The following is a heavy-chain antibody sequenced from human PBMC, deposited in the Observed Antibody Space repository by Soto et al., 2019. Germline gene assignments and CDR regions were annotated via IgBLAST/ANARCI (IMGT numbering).Heavy chain of an antibody. D-gene: IGHD3-3*01. Sequence: GASVKVSCKASGYTFTSYAMHWVRQAPGQRLEWMGWINAGNGNTKYSQKFQGRVTITRDTSASTAYMELSSLRSEDTAVYYCARARDTIFGVAPAWGQGTLVTVSS. CDR3: ARARDTIFGVAPA. CDR2: INAGNGNT. V-gene: IGHV1-3*01. J-gene: IGHJ5*02. CDR1: GYTFTSYA.